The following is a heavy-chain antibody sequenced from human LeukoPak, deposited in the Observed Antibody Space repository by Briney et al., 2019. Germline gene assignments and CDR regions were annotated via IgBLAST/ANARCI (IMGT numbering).Heavy chain of an antibody. CDR3: ARDRGGRVDYGSGTYGFDY. J-gene: IGHJ4*02. Sequence: PGGSLRLSCVASGFTFSNTWMSWVRQAPGKGLEWVSSISSSSSYIYYADSVKGRFTISRDNAKNSLYLQMNSLRAEDTAVYYCARDRGGRVDYGSGTYGFDYWGQGTLVTVSS. D-gene: IGHD3-10*01. CDR1: GFTFSNTW. CDR2: ISSSSSYI. V-gene: IGHV3-21*01.